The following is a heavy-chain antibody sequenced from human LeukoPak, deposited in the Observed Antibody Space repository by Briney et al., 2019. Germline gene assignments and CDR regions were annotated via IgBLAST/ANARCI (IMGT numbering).Heavy chain of an antibody. CDR1: GGSISSYY. D-gene: IGHD1-26*01. J-gene: IGHJ4*02. CDR2: IYTSGST. CDR3: ARHLGGQCMGATIGYFDY. Sequence: SETLSLTCTVSGGSISSYYWSWIRQPPGKGLEWIGYIYTSGSTNYNPSLKSRVTISVDTSKNQFSLKLSSVTAADTAVYYCARHLGGQCMGATIGYFDYWGQGTLVTVSS. V-gene: IGHV4-4*09.